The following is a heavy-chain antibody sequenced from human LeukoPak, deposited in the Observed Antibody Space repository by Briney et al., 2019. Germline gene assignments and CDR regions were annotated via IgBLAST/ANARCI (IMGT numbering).Heavy chain of an antibody. CDR3: AKDLGGSTDY. V-gene: IGHV3-48*03. CDR2: ISSSGSTI. CDR1: GFTFSSYE. D-gene: IGHD5-12*01. Sequence: GGSLRLSCAASGFTFSSYEMNWVRQAPGKGLEWVSYISSSGSTIYYADSVKGRFTISRDNSQNTLYLQMNSLRAEDTALYYCAKDLGGSTDYWGQGTLVTVSS. J-gene: IGHJ4*02.